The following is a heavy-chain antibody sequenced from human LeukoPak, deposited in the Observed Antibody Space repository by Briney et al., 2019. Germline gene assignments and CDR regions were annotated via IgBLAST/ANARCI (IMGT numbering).Heavy chain of an antibody. D-gene: IGHD2-21*02. J-gene: IGHJ6*03. CDR1: GFTLRNYW. Sequence: GGSLRLSCAASGFTLRNYWMHWVRQTPGKGLLWVSRINGDGTSATYAGSVRGRFTISRDNAKNTLYLQMNSLRAEDTAVYYCARVAYCGGDCYSLDYYYMDVWGKGTTVTVSS. CDR2: INGDGTSA. V-gene: IGHV3-74*01. CDR3: ARVAYCGGDCYSLDYYYMDV.